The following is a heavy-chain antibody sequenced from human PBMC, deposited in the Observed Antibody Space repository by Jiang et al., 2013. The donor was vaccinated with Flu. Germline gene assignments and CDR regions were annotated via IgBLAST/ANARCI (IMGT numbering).Heavy chain of an antibody. V-gene: IGHV4-61*01. J-gene: IGHJ4*02. CDR1: GGSVSSGSYY. D-gene: IGHD6-13*01. Sequence: GPGLVKPSETLSLTCTVSGGSVSSGSYYWSWIRQPPGKGLEWIGYIYYSGSTNYNPSLKSRVTISVDTSKNQFSLKLSSVTAADTAVYYCARERPYSSSWYSAYYFDYWGQGTLVTVSS. CDR3: ARERPYSSSWYSAYYFDY. CDR2: IYYSGST.